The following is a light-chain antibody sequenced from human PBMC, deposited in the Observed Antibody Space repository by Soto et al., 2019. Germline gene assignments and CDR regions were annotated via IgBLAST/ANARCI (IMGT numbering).Light chain of an antibody. Sequence: EIVLTQSPGTLSLSPGERATLSCRASQDININLAWYQQKAGQAPRLLIYSASTRAAGIPARFSGTGSETDFTLTIDSLQSEDFAVYYCQQYDNWPPYTFGQGTRLEIK. CDR1: QDININ. J-gene: IGKJ5*01. V-gene: IGKV3-15*01. CDR2: SAS. CDR3: QQYDNWPPYT.